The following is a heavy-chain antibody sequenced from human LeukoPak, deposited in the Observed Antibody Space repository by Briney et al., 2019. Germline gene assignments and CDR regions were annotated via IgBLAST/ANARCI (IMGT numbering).Heavy chain of an antibody. CDR3: AKDRGFGVFFQYYFDY. J-gene: IGHJ4*02. CDR2: ISYDGSNK. Sequence: GASVKVSCKASGYTFTSYYMHWVRQAPGKGLEWVAVISYDGSNKYYADSVKGRFTISRDNSKNTLYVQMNSLRAEDTAVYYCAKDRGFGVFFQYYFDYWGQGTLVTVSS. V-gene: IGHV3-30*18. D-gene: IGHD3-10*01. CDR1: GYTFTSYY.